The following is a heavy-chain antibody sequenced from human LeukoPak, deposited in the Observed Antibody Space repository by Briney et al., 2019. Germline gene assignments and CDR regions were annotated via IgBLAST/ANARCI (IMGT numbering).Heavy chain of an antibody. V-gene: IGHV1-3*01. J-gene: IGHJ4*02. D-gene: IGHD6-6*01. CDR2: INAGNGNT. Sequence: ASVKVSCKASGYTFTSYAMHWVRQAPGQRLEWMGWINAGNGNTKYSQKFQGRVTITRDTSASTAYMELSSLGSEDTAVYYCARGIAARPDRSTYDYWGQGTLVTVSS. CDR1: GYTFTSYA. CDR3: ARGIAARPDRSTYDY.